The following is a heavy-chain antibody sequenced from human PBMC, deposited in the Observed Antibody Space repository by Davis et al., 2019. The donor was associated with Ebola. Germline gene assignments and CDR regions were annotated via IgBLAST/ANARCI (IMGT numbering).Heavy chain of an antibody. CDR3: ARDLVTTIGDEYYYYGMDV. J-gene: IGHJ6*02. V-gene: IGHV3-66*01. D-gene: IGHD4-17*01. CDR2: IYSGGST. CDR1: GFTVSSNY. Sequence: PGGSLRLSCAASGFTVSSNYMSWVRQAPGKGLEWVSVIYSGGSTYYADSVKGRFTISRDNSKNTLYLQMNSLRAEDTAVYYCARDLVTTIGDEYYYYGMDVWGQGTTVTVSS.